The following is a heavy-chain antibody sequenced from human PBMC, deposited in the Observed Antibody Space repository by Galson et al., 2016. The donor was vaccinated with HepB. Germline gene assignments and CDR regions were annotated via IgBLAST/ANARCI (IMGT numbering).Heavy chain of an antibody. V-gene: IGHV3-30-3*01. CDR1: GFTINYYD. J-gene: IGHJ4*02. CDR2: ISYDGSNK. CDR3: ARDSGSNSPFDY. Sequence: SLRLSCATSGFTINYYDMHWVRQAPGKGLEWLAIISYDGSNKYYADSVKGRFTISRDNSKNTLHLQMSSLRTEDTAVYYCARDSGSNSPFDYWGQGTLVTVSS. D-gene: IGHD1-26*01.